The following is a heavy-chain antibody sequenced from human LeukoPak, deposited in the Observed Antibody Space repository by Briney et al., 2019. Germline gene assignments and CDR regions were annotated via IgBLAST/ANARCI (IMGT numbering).Heavy chain of an antibody. V-gene: IGHV3-21*04. Sequence: GGSLRLSCAASGFTFSSYSMNWVRQAPGKGLEWVSSISSSSSYIYYADSVKGRFTISRDNAKNSLYLQMNSLRAEDTAVYYCARSMGRGYSYGRPLDYWGQGTLVTVSS. CDR1: GFTFSSYS. CDR2: ISSSSSYI. CDR3: ARSMGRGYSYGRPLDY. D-gene: IGHD5-18*01. J-gene: IGHJ4*02.